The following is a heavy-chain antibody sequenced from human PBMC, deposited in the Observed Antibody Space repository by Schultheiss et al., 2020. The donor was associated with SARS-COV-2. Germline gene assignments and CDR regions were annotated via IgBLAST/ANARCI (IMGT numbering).Heavy chain of an antibody. CDR2: ISSSGTTI. J-gene: IGHJ6*02. CDR1: GFTFSSYE. V-gene: IGHV3-48*03. D-gene: IGHD5-18*01. CDR3: AKFDGGYSYGLPYYYYGMDV. Sequence: GGSLRLSCAASGFTFSSYEMNWVRQAPGKGLEWVSYISSSGTTIYYADSVKGRFTISRDNAKNSLYLQMNSLRAEDTAVYYCAKFDGGYSYGLPYYYYGMDVWGQGTTVTVSS.